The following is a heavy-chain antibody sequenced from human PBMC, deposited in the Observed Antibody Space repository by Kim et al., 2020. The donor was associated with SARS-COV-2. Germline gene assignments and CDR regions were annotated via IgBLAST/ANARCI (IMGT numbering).Heavy chain of an antibody. CDR1: GGTFSSYA. D-gene: IGHD1-26*01. V-gene: IGHV1-69*13. Sequence: SVKVSCKASGGTFSSYAISWVRQAPGQGLEWMGGIIPIFGTANYAQKFQGRVTITADESTSTAYMELSSLRSEDTAVYYCASAAPVVVGANGYYYGMDVWGQETTVTVSS. CDR3: ASAAPVVVGANGYYYGMDV. J-gene: IGHJ6*02. CDR2: IIPIFGTA.